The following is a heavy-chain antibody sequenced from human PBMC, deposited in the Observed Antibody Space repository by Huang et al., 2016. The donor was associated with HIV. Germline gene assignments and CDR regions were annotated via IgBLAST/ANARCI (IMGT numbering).Heavy chain of an antibody. D-gene: IGHD3-22*01. Sequence: EVQLVQSGGVAIKPGGSLRLSCAASGFPFRDYHMHWVRQGPGKGLEWVGFISGDGGTTKYGESVKGRFTISRDNSKDSLYLQMNSLKTEDTAFYYCTGIFYDSTGYYYHYWGQGTLVTVSS. V-gene: IGHV3-43*01. J-gene: IGHJ4*02. CDR1: GFPFRDYH. CDR3: TGIFYDSTGYYYHY. CDR2: ISGDGGTT.